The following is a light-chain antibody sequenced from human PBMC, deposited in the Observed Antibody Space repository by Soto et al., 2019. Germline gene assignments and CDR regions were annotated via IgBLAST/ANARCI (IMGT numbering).Light chain of an antibody. CDR2: AAS. CDR1: RSFASSY. CDR3: QQYGPSPPYT. V-gene: IGKV3-20*01. J-gene: IGKJ2*01. Sequence: EVVLTQSPGILSLSPGERATLSCRASRSFASSYLAWYQQKPGQAPRLLIYAASIRATGIPDRFSGSGSGPDFSLTISRLEPEDSAVYFCQQYGPSPPYTFGQGTKLEIK.